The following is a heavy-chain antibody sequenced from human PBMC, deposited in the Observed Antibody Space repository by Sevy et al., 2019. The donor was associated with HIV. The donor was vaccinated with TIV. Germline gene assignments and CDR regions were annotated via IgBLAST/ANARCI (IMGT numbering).Heavy chain of an antibody. Sequence: GGSLRLSCAASGFTFSSFGLHWVRQAPGKGLEWVSSIGTAGDTYYPGSVKGRFTISRENAKKSLYLQMNSLRAGDTAVYYCARGTRYSGSYYLGDDAFDIWGQGTMVTVSS. CDR3: ARGTRYSGSYYLGDDAFDI. V-gene: IGHV3-13*01. J-gene: IGHJ3*02. CDR2: IGTAGDT. CDR1: GFTFSSFG. D-gene: IGHD1-26*01.